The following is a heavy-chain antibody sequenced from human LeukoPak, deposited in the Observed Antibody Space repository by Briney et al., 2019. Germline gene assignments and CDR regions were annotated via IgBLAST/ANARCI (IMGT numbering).Heavy chain of an antibody. Sequence: GGSLRLSCAASGFTFSSYGMHWVRQAPGKGLEWVSYISSSGSTIYYADSVKGGFTISRDNAKNSLYLQMNSLRAEDTAVYYCARDEQQLVRGYFQHWGQGTLVTVSS. CDR3: ARDEQQLVRGYFQH. CDR2: ISSSGSTI. CDR1: GFTFSSYG. V-gene: IGHV3-48*04. D-gene: IGHD6-13*01. J-gene: IGHJ1*01.